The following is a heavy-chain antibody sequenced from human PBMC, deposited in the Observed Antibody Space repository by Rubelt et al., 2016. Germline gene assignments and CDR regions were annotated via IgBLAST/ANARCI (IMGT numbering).Heavy chain of an antibody. J-gene: IGHJ6*02. CDR2: ITTYNDNT. V-gene: IGHV1-18*01. CDR3: ARIAAAGILGSYGMDV. D-gene: IGHD6-13*01. CDR1: GYIFTNYG. Sequence: QVQLVQSGAEVKKPGASVKVSCKTSGYIFTNYGITWVRQAPGQGLEWMGWITTYNDNTNYAQNLQGRVTMTTNTAEMGLRSLRADDTAVYFCARIAAAGILGSYGMDVWGRGTTVTVSS.